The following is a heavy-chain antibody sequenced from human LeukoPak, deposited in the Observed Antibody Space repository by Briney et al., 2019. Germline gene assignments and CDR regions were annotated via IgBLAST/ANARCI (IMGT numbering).Heavy chain of an antibody. CDR2: IYYSGST. J-gene: IGHJ5*02. V-gene: IGHV4-39*01. Sequence: SETLSLTCTVSGGSISSSSYYWGWIREPPGKGLEWIGSIYYSGSTYYNPSLKSRVTISVDTSKNQFSLKLSSVTAADTAVYYCAGRRRGYSYGPRGNWFDPWGQGTQVTVSS. CDR3: AGRRRGYSYGPRGNWFDP. CDR1: GGSISSSSYY. D-gene: IGHD5-18*01.